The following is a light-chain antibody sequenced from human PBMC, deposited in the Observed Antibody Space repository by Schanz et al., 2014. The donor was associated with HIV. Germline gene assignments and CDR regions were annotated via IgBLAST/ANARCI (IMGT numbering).Light chain of an antibody. CDR1: SSDVGAFNF. CDR3: TSYAGSNVLGI. Sequence: QSVLTQPPSASGSPGQSVTISCTGTSSDVGAFNFVSWYQQHPGKAPKLMIYEVTKRPSGVPDRFSGSKSGDTASLTVSGLQAEDEADYYCTSYAGSNVLGIFGGGTKLTVL. J-gene: IGLJ2*01. V-gene: IGLV2-8*01. CDR2: EVT.